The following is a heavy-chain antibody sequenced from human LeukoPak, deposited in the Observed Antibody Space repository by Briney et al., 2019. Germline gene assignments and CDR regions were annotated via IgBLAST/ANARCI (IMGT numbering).Heavy chain of an antibody. V-gene: IGHV3-48*02. Sequence: GGSLRLSCAASGFTFSTYSMNWVRQAPGKGPEWVSYIASSTIYYADSVKGRFTISRDNAKNSLYLQMNSLIDEDTAVYYCARGPAAAIDYWGQGTLVTVSS. CDR2: IASSTI. J-gene: IGHJ4*02. CDR1: GFTFSTYS. D-gene: IGHD2-2*01. CDR3: ARGPAAAIDY.